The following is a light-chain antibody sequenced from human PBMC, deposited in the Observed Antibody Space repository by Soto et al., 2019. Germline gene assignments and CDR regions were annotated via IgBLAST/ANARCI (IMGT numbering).Light chain of an antibody. V-gene: IGKV1-12*01. CDR1: QFISSW. J-gene: IGKJ5*01. Sequence: DIQMTQSPASVSASVGDRVTITCRASQFISSWLAWYQQKPGKAPKLLICAASGLQSGVPSRFSGSGSGTNFTLTISNLQSEDFATYYCQQANSYPITFGQGTRLDIE. CDR3: QQANSYPIT. CDR2: AAS.